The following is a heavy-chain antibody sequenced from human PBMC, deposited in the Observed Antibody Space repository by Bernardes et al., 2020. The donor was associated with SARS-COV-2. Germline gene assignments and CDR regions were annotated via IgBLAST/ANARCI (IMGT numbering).Heavy chain of an antibody. Sequence: PTPSLTSAVSGDTFSSSGASWTWLRQSPSRGLEWLGGTYFRSRLSTDYALSVKSRITINPDTSKNQFSLQLNSVTAEDTAVYYCARASITVVPGPLGLGPWGYKFKGMDVWGQGTTVTVSS. V-gene: IGHV6-1*01. D-gene: IGHD2-2*01. CDR3: ARASITVVPGPLGLGPWGYKFKGMDV. CDR1: GDTFSSSGAS. J-gene: IGHJ6*02. CDR2: TYFRSRLST.